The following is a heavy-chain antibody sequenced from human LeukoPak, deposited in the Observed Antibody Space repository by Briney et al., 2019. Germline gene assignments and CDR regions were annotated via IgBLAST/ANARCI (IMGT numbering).Heavy chain of an antibody. CDR2: IGGGGIST. V-gene: IGHV3-23*01. J-gene: IGHJ5*02. Sequence: GGSLRLSCAASGFTFSSYDMTWVRQAPGKGLEWVSAIGGGGISTFYADSVKGRFTISRDNSKNTLYLQMNSLRAEDTAVYYCARSQGFLVDPWGQGTLVTVSS. D-gene: IGHD2-21*01. CDR1: GFTFSSYD. CDR3: ARSQGFLVDP.